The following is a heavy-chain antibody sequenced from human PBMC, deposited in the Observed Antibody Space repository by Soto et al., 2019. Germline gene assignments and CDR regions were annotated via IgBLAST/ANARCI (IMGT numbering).Heavy chain of an antibody. CDR1: GGSFSGYY. Sequence: SETLSLTCAVYGGSFSGYYWSWIRQPPGKGLEWIGEINHSGSTNYNPSLKSRVTISVDPSKNQFSLKLSSVTAADTAVYYCARGQTDFGWLLYYYYGMDVWGQGTTVTVSS. V-gene: IGHV4-34*01. CDR2: INHSGST. J-gene: IGHJ6*02. D-gene: IGHD3-9*01. CDR3: ARGQTDFGWLLYYYYGMDV.